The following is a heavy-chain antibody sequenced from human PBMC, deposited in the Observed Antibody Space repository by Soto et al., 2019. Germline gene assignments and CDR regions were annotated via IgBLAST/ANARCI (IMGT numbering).Heavy chain of an antibody. D-gene: IGHD3-3*01. CDR3: ARFYGLYYDFWSGYLPSGFGDPDENAFDI. V-gene: IGHV4-31*03. J-gene: IGHJ3*02. CDR2: IYYSGST. CDR1: GGSISSGGYY. Sequence: TLSLTCTVSGGSISSGGYYWSWIRQHPGKGLEWIGYIYYSGSTYYNPSLKSRVTISVDTSKNQFSLKLSSVTAADTAVYYCARFYGLYYDFWSGYLPSGFGDPDENAFDIWGQGTMVTVSS.